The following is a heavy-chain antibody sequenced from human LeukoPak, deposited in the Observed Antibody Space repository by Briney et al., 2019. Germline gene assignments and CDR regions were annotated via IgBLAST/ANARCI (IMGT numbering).Heavy chain of an antibody. V-gene: IGHV4-30-2*01. Sequence: PSETLSLTCAVSGGSISSGGYSWSWIRQPPGKGLEWIGYIYHSGSTYYNPSLKSRVTISVDRSKNQFSLKLSSVTAADTAVYYCAGGSGYDMNWFDPWGQGTLVTASS. CDR1: GGSISSGGYS. CDR3: AGGSGYDMNWFDP. CDR2: IYHSGST. J-gene: IGHJ5*02. D-gene: IGHD5-12*01.